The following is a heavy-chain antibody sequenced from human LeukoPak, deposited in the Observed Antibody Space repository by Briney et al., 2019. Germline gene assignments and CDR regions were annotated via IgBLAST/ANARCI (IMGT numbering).Heavy chain of an antibody. J-gene: IGHJ4*02. V-gene: IGHV3-53*01. Sequence: GGSLRLSCAASGFTVSRNYLGWVRQPPGKGLEWVSITYSGGTTYYGDSVKGRFTISRDNSKNTLYLQMNSLRAEDMAVYYCAREVNNGWYDWGQGTLVTVSS. CDR1: GFTVSRNY. CDR2: TYSGGTT. D-gene: IGHD6-19*01. CDR3: AREVNNGWYD.